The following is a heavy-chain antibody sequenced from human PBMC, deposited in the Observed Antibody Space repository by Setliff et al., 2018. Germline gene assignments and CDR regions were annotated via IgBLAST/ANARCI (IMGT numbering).Heavy chain of an antibody. V-gene: IGHV1-2*02. CDR2: INPNSGDT. CDR1: GYTFIDYY. J-gene: IGHJ4*02. Sequence: ASVKVSCKASGYTFIDYYMHWVRQAPGQGLEWMGWINPNSGDTNYAQNFQGRVTMTRDTSISTAYMELSRLRSDDTAVYYCARVESRYSSSWYFFDYWGQGTLVTVSS. D-gene: IGHD6-13*01. CDR3: ARVESRYSSSWYFFDY.